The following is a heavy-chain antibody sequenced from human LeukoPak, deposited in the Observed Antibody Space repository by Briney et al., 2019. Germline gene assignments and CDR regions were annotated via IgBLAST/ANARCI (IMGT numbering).Heavy chain of an antibody. V-gene: IGHV3-23*01. D-gene: IGHD3-10*01. CDR3: AKDISLYYFGSGSLAALDY. Sequence: PGGSLRLSCAASGFTFSSYAMVWVRQAPGKGLEWVSAISGSGASTYYADSVKGRFTISRDNSNNTLYLQMNSLRAEDTAVYYCAKDISLYYFGSGSLAALDYWGQGTLVTVSS. CDR1: GFTFSSYA. CDR2: ISGSGAST. J-gene: IGHJ4*02.